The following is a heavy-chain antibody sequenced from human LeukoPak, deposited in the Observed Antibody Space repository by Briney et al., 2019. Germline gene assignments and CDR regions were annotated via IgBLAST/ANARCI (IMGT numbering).Heavy chain of an antibody. CDR2: IIPIFGTA. J-gene: IGHJ5*02. D-gene: IGHD3-3*01. CDR3: ARGNYDFWSGYSLALGGDWFDP. CDR1: GGTFSSYA. Sequence: ASVKVSCKASGGTFSSYAISWVRQAPGQGLEWMGGIIPIFGTANYAQKFQGRVTITADESTSTAYMELSSLRFEDTAVYYCARGNYDFWSGYSLALGGDWFDPWGQGTLVTVSS. V-gene: IGHV1-69*01.